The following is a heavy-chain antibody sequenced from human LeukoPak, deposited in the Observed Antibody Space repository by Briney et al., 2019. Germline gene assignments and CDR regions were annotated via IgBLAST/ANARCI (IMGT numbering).Heavy chain of an antibody. CDR3: ARLVGDSSGYYYYYYYGMDV. Sequence: GESLKISCKGSGYSFTSYWIGWVRQMPGKGLEWMGIIYPGDSDTRYSPSFQGQVTISAGKSISTAYLQWSSLKASDTAMYYCARLVGDSSGYYYYYYYGMDVWGQGTTVTVSS. D-gene: IGHD3-22*01. CDR1: GYSFTSYW. CDR2: IYPGDSDT. V-gene: IGHV5-51*01. J-gene: IGHJ6*02.